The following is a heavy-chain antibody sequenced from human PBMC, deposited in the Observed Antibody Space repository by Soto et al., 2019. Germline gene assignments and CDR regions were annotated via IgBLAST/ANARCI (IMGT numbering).Heavy chain of an antibody. CDR1: GGSISSGGYY. D-gene: IGHD3-9*01. CDR2: IYYSGST. V-gene: IGHV4-31*03. J-gene: IGHJ4*02. CDR3: ARCYYDILTGYHYFDY. Sequence: SETLSLTCTVSGGSISSGGYYWSWIRQHPGKGLEWIGYIYYSGSTYYNPSLKSRVTISVDTSKNQFSLKLSSVTAADTAVYYFARCYYDILTGYHYFDYWGQGTLVTVSS.